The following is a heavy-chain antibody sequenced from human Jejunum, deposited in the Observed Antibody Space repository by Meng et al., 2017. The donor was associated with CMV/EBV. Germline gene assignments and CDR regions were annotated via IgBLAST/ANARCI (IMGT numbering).Heavy chain of an antibody. J-gene: IGHJ4*02. V-gene: IGHV3-66*01. Sequence: VQVGGSGGGLVQPGGSLRLSCAASGFTVSSKYMSWVRQAPGKGLEWVSVIYSGGSTYYADSVKGRVIISRDSSKNTVYLQMNSLRAEDTAVYYCAESLKITNWGQGTLVTVSS. CDR1: GFTVSSKY. CDR2: IYSGGST. D-gene: IGHD3-16*01. CDR3: AESLKITN.